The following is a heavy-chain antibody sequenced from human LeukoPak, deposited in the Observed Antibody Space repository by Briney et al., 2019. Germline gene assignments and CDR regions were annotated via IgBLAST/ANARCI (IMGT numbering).Heavy chain of an antibody. CDR3: ARIHGYYYYYYGMDV. J-gene: IGHJ6*02. D-gene: IGHD3-10*01. CDR2: IYYSGST. CDR1: GGSISSGGYY. V-gene: IGHV4-31*03. Sequence: SQTLSLTCTVSGGSISSGGYYWSWIRQHPGKGLEWIGYIYYSGSTYYNPSLKSRVTISVDTSKNQFSLKLSSVTAADTAVYYCARIHGYYYYYYGMDVWGQGTTVTVSS.